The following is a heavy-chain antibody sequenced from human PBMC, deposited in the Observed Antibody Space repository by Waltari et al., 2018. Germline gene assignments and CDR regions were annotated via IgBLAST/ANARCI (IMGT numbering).Heavy chain of an antibody. CDR2: ISWNSGSR. D-gene: IGHD3-22*01. CDR1: GFTFDDYA. CDR3: AKGDYYDSSAKGYFDY. J-gene: IGHJ4*02. V-gene: IGHV3-9*01. Sequence: EVQLVESGGGLVQPGRSLRLSCAASGFTFDDYAMHWVRHAPWKGLEWVSGISWNSGSRGYADSVKGRFTISRENAKNSRYLQMNSLRAEDTALYYCAKGDYYDSSAKGYFDYWGQGTLVTVSS.